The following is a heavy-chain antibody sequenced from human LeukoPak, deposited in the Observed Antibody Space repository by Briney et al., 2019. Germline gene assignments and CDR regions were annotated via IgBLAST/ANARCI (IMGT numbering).Heavy chain of an antibody. CDR2: IYYSGGT. CDR1: GGSISSGDYY. D-gene: IGHD3-22*01. J-gene: IGHJ4*02. Sequence: SETLSLTCAVSGGSISSGDYYWSWIRQPPGKGLEWIGYIYYSGGTNYNPSLKSRVTISVDTSKNQFSLKLSSVTAADTAVYYCARADSSGYLFDYWGQGTLVTVSS. V-gene: IGHV4-61*08. CDR3: ARADSSGYLFDY.